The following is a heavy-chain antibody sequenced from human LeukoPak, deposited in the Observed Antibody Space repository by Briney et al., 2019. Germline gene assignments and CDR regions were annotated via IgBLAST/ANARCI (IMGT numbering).Heavy chain of an antibody. V-gene: IGHV3-23*01. CDR3: AKGLRLRVSDY. J-gene: IGHJ4*02. CDR1: GFTFSDYY. CDR2: ISGSGGST. Sequence: GGSLRLSCAASGFTFSDYYMSWIRQAPGKGLEWVSAISGSGGSTYYADSVKGRFTISRDNSKNTLYLQMNSLRAEDTAVYYCAKGLRLRVSDYWGQGTLVTVSS. D-gene: IGHD5-12*01.